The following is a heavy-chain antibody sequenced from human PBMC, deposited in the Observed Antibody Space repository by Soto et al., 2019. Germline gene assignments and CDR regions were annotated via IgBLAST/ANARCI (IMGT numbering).Heavy chain of an antibody. CDR2: ISSSSSTI. J-gene: IGHJ5*02. V-gene: IGHV3-48*01. Sequence: PGGSLRLSCAASGFTFSSYSMNWVRQAPGKGLEWVSYISSSSSTIYYADSVKGRFTISRDNAKNSLYLQMNSLRAEDTAVYYCARDLSPGEGANWFDPWGQGTLVTVSS. CDR3: ARDLSPGEGANWFDP. CDR1: GFTFSSYS. D-gene: IGHD3-16*01.